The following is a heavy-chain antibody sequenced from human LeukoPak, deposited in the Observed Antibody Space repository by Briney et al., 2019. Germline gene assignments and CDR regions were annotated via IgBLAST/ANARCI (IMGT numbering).Heavy chain of an antibody. CDR1: GDSVSNISAV. V-gene: IGHV6-1*01. J-gene: IGHJ4*02. Sequence: SQTLSLTCAISGDSVSNISAVWNWIRQSPSRGLEWLGRTYYRSKWYNDYGASVKSRITVNPDTSKNQFSLQLNSVTPEDTAVYYCVRSQYWRFDDWGQGTLVTVSS. CDR3: VRSQYWRFDD. CDR2: TYYRSKWYN. D-gene: IGHD2-8*02.